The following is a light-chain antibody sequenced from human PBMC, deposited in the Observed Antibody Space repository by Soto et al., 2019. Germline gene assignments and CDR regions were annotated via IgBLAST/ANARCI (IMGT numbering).Light chain of an antibody. CDR1: QSVSSS. J-gene: IGKJ4*01. CDR2: DAS. CDR3: QQRSNWPPLT. Sequence: EIVLTQSPATLSVSPGERATLSCRASQSVSSSLAWYQHKPGQAPRLLIYDASNRATGIPARFSGSGSGTDFTLIISSLEPEDFAVYYCQQRSNWPPLTFGGGTKVEIK. V-gene: IGKV3-11*01.